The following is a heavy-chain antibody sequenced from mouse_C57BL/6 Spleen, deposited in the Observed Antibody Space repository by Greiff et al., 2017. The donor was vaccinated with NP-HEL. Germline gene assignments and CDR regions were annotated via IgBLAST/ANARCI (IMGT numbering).Heavy chain of an antibody. V-gene: IGHV1-69*01. CDR2: IDPSDSYT. CDR1: GYTFTSYW. J-gene: IGHJ4*01. Sequence: VQLQQPGAELVMPGASVKLSCKASGYTFTSYWMHWVKQRPGQGLEWIGEIDPSDSYTNYNQKFKGKSTLTVDKSSSTAYMQLSSLTSEDSAVYYCARGDGNYIYAMDYWGQGTSVTVSS. CDR3: ARGDGNYIYAMDY. D-gene: IGHD2-1*01.